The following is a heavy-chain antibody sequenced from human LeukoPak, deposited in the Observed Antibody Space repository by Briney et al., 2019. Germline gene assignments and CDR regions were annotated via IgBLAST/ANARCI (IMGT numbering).Heavy chain of an antibody. CDR1: GVTLSPYG. CDR3: AKEGTPQVSTWYDL. Sequence: MSLRLSCAASGVTLSPYGMHWVRQAPGKGLEWVAVISYEGGTQHYADSVKGRFIISRDNPRNTLYLQMNILRTEDTAVYYCAKEGTPQVSTWYDLWGQGTQVLVSS. D-gene: IGHD3-10*01. CDR2: ISYEGGTQ. V-gene: IGHV3-30*18. J-gene: IGHJ5*02.